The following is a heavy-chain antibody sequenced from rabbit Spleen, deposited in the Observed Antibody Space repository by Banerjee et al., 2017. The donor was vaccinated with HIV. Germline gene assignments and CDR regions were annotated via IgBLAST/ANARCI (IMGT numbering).Heavy chain of an antibody. CDR2: IYTGNRKT. CDR1: GFSFSSSYD. D-gene: IGHD6-1*01. J-gene: IGHJ4*01. Sequence: QEQLEESGGGLVTPGGTLTLTCTVSGFSFSSSYDMCWVRQAPGKGLEWIACIYTGNRKTYYASWAKGRFTISKTSSTTVTLQMTSLTAADTATYFCARLFAYAGYVGFGYATLDYFDLWGPGTLVTVS. CDR3: ARLFAYAGYVGFGYATLDYFDL. V-gene: IGHV1S45*01.